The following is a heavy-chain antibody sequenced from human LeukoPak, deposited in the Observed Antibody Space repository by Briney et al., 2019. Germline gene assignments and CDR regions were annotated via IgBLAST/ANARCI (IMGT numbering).Heavy chain of an antibody. V-gene: IGHV3-23*01. D-gene: IGHD3-3*01. CDR3: AKDLLQDYDFWSGYYTGMDV. J-gene: IGHJ6*03. CDR2: ISGRGGST. CDR1: GSTFSSYA. Sequence: GGSLRLSCAASGSTFSSYAMSWVRQAPGKGLEWVSAISGRGGSTYYADSVKGRFTISRDNSKNTLYLQMNSLRAEDTAVYYCAKDLLQDYDFWSGYYTGMDVWGKGTTVTVSS.